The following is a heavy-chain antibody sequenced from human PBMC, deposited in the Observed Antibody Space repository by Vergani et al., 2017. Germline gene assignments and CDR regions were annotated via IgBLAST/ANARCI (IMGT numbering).Heavy chain of an antibody. CDR1: GFTFSSYA. CDR3: ARDFLREASVDY. D-gene: IGHD2/OR15-2a*01. CDR2: ISYDGSEK. V-gene: IGHV3-30-3*01. J-gene: IGHJ4*02. Sequence: QVQLVESGGGVVQPGRSLRLSCVASGFTFSSYALHWVRQAPGKGLEWVASISYDGSEKYYADSVKGRFTISRDNSKNSLYLQMNSLRADDTAVYYCARDFLREASVDYWGQGTLVTVSS.